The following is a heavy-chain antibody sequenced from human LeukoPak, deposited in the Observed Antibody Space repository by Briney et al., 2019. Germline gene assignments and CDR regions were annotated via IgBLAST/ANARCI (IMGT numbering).Heavy chain of an antibody. CDR3: ARRYLTMVVTKDWYFDL. D-gene: IGHD4-23*01. V-gene: IGHV4-39*01. CDR1: GGSISSSSFY. Sequence: PSETLSLTCTVSGGSISSSSFYWGWIRQAPGKGLVWLGSIYYSGSTYYKPSLKSRVTIFVNTSKNQFSLKLSSVTAADTAVYYCARRYLTMVVTKDWYFDLWGRGTLVTVSS. J-gene: IGHJ2*01. CDR2: IYYSGST.